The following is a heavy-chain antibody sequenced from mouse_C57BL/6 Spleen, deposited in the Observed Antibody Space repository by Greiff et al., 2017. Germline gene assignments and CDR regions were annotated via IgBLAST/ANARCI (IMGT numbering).Heavy chain of an antibody. D-gene: IGHD2-4*01. CDR2: IYPGTSDT. CDR3: TTIYCDYGWFAY. Sequence: EVQLQQSGTVLARPGASVKMSCKTSGYTFTSYWMHWVKQRPGQGLAWIGAIYPGTSDTSYNQKFKGKAKLTAVTSASTAYMELSSLTNEDSAVYYCTTIYCDYGWFAYWGQGTLVTVSA. CDR1: GYTFTSYW. J-gene: IGHJ3*01. V-gene: IGHV1-5*01.